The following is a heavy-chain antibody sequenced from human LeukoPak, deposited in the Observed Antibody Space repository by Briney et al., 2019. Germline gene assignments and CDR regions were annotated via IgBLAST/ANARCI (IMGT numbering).Heavy chain of an antibody. D-gene: IGHD3-10*01. CDR3: ATGVDYYGV. Sequence: SETLSLTCTVYGGSFSGYSLNWIRQPPVEGLEWIGEINHSGGTNYNPSLKSRVTISVDTSKKQFSLKLSSVTAADTAVYYCATGVDYYGVWGQGTLVTVSS. CDR2: INHSGGT. J-gene: IGHJ1*01. CDR1: GGSFSGYS. V-gene: IGHV4-34*01.